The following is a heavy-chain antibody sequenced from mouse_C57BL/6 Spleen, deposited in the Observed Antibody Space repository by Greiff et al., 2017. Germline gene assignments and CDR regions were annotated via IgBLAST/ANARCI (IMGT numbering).Heavy chain of an antibody. J-gene: IGHJ2*01. Sequence: VQLQQPGAELVMPGASVKLSCKASGYTFTSYWMHWVKQRPGQGLEWIGEIDPSDSYTNYNQKFKGKSTLTVDKSSSTAYMQLSSLTSVDSAVYYCARGADYWGQGTTLTVSS. CDR3: ARGADY. CDR1: GYTFTSYW. CDR2: IDPSDSYT. V-gene: IGHV1-69*01.